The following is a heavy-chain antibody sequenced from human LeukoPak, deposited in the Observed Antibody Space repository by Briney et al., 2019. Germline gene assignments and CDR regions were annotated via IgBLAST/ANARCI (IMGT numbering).Heavy chain of an antibody. CDR1: GGSISSSSYY. CDR3: ARAGYCSGGSCYGGPYYYYYMDV. V-gene: IGHV4-39*01. D-gene: IGHD2-15*01. Sequence: SETLSPTCTASGGSISSSSYYWGWIRQPPGKGLEWIGSIYYSGSTYYNPSLKSRVTISVDTSKNQFSLKLSSVTAADTAVYYCARAGYCSGGSCYGGPYYYYYMDVWGKGTTVTVSS. J-gene: IGHJ6*03. CDR2: IYYSGST.